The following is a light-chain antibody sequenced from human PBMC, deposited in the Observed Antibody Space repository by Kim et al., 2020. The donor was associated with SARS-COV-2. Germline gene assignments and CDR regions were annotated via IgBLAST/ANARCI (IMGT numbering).Light chain of an antibody. V-gene: IGKV3-15*01. CDR3: QQYNSWWT. J-gene: IGKJ1*01. CDR1: QSVSSS. Sequence: SVSPGERAILSCRASQSVSSSLAWYQQKPGQAPRLLIYGASTRATGIPARFSGSGSGTEFPLTISSLQSEDFAVYYCQQYNSWWTFGQGTKVEIK. CDR2: GAS.